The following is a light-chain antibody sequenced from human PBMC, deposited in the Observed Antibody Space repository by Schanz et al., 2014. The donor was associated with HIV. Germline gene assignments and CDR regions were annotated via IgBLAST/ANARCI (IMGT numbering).Light chain of an antibody. V-gene: IGLV3-1*01. J-gene: IGLJ3*02. CDR2: QDT. CDR3: QAWDSSTGGV. CDR1: KLGDKY. Sequence: SYELTQSPSVSVSPGQTATITCSGDKLGDKYACWYQQKPGQSPVLVISQDTKRPSGIPERFSGSNSGNTATLTISGTQAMDEADYYCQAWDSSTGGVFGGGTKLTV.